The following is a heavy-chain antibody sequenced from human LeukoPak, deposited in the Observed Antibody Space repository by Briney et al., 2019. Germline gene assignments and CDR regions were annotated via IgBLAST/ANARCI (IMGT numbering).Heavy chain of an antibody. V-gene: IGHV1-2*02. CDR3: SRKGSCCEGGYCYSFDL. CDR1: GYTFIANY. J-gene: IGHJ4*02. CDR2: MHVGNGNT. Sequence: GASVQVSCKASGYTFIANYLQWVRQAPGLGPEWLGWMHVGNGNTRYAPKFQGRVTLSRDTSINTAYMELSSLRSDDTAVYYCSRKGSCCEGGYCYSFDLWGAGALVTVSS. D-gene: IGHD2-21*02.